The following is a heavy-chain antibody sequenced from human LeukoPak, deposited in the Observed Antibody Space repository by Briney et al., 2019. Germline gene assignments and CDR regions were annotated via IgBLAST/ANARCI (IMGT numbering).Heavy chain of an antibody. CDR1: GHTFTGYY. CDR2: INPNSGGT. CDR3: ASSWRGGTYYDGG. J-gene: IGHJ4*02. D-gene: IGHD2-15*01. Sequence: ASVKVPCKASGHTFTGYYMHWVRQAPGQGLEWMGWINPNSGGTNYAQKFQGRVTMTRDTSISTAYMELSRLRSDDTAVYYCASSWRGGTYYDGGWGQGTLVTVSS. V-gene: IGHV1-2*02.